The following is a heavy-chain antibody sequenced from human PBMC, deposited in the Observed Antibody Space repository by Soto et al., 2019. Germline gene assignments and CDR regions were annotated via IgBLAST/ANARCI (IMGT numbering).Heavy chain of an antibody. V-gene: IGHV4-39*01. D-gene: IGHD2-15*01. CDR3: ARVAVPYYYGMDV. CDR1: GGSISSSSYY. Sequence: SETLSLTCTVSGGSISSSSYYWGWIRQPPGKGLEWIGSIYYSGSTYYNPSLKSRVTISVDTSKNQFSLKLSSVTAADTAVYYCARVAVPYYYGMDVWGQGTTVTVSS. CDR2: IYYSGST. J-gene: IGHJ6*02.